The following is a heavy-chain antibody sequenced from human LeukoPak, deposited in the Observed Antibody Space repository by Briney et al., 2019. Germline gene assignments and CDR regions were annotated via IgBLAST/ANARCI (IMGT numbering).Heavy chain of an antibody. CDR2: IIPIFGTA. J-gene: IGHJ4*02. CDR1: GGTFSSYA. CDR3: ARELIYRYGSYFDY. Sequence: SVKVSCKASGGTFSSYAISWVRQAPGQGLEWMGGIIPIFGTANCAQKFQGRVTITADESTSTAYMELSSLRSEDTAVYYCARELIYRYGSYFDYWGQGTLVTVSS. V-gene: IGHV1-69*13. D-gene: IGHD3-16*02.